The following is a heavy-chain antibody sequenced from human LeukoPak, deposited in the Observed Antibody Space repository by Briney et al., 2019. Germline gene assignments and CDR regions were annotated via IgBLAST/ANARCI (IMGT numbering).Heavy chain of an antibody. J-gene: IGHJ6*03. D-gene: IGHD6-6*01. Sequence: SETLSLTCTVSGGSISSSSYYWGWIRQPPGKGLEWIGSIYYSGSTYYNPSLKSRVTISVDTSKNQFSLKLSSVTAADTAVYYCAREYSSSSPYYYYYMDVWGKGTTVTVSS. V-gene: IGHV4-39*02. CDR3: AREYSSSSPYYYYYMDV. CDR2: IYYSGST. CDR1: GGSISSSSYY.